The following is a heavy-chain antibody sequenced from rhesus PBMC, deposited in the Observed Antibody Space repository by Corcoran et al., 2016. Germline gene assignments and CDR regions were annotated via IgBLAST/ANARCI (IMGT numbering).Heavy chain of an antibody. D-gene: IGHD1-44*01. CDR1: GDSISSRNW. Sequence: QVQLQESGPGLVKPSETLSLTCAVSGDSISSRNWWSWIRQPPGKGLGWIGYIRGSSGSTYYNPSLKSRVTISTDTSKNQFSLKLSSVTAADTAVYYCARGKYTYFDYWGQGVLVTVSS. V-gene: IGHV4-65*01. CDR2: IRGSSGST. J-gene: IGHJ4*01. CDR3: ARGKYTYFDY.